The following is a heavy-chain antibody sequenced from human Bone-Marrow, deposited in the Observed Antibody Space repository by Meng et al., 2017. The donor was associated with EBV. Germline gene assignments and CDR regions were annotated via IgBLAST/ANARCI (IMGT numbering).Heavy chain of an antibody. D-gene: IGHD6-19*01. CDR1: GGSINSSNC. J-gene: IGHJ4*02. V-gene: IGHV4-4*02. CDR3: ARNLLALAVNEDYFDF. CDR2: IYHSGGT. Sequence: QGHLRESGPGLVKPSGTLSLTCAVSGGSINSSNCCVWVRQPPGKGLGCIGEIYHSGGTNPSLQSRVTISVDKAKNHFSLKLRSVTAADTAVYYCARNLLALAVNEDYFDFWGQGSLVTVSS.